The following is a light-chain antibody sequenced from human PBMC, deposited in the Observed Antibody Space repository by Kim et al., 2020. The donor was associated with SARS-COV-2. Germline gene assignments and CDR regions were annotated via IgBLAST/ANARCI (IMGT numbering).Light chain of an antibody. CDR3: QQSFSTPWLS. Sequence: TVGDRITIACRASQSIGTRLNWYQQRPGKAPKLLIYGASSLQSGVPSRFSGAGSGTDFTLTISSLQPEDFATYYCQQSFSTPWLSFGGGTKVDIK. J-gene: IGKJ4*01. CDR2: GAS. V-gene: IGKV1-39*01. CDR1: QSIGTR.